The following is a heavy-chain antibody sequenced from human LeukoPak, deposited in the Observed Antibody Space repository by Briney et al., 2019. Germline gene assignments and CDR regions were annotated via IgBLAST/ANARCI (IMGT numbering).Heavy chain of an antibody. CDR1: GGSFSGYY. CDR2: IKHSGST. CDR3: VRGRRDTAQLFYYYGMDV. J-gene: IGHJ6*02. Sequence: SETLSLTCAVYGGSFSGYYWNWVRQSPGKGLEWIGEIKHSGSTNYNPSLKSRVTISVDTSKNQFSLRLSSVTAADTAVYYCVRGRRDTAQLFYYYGMDVWGQGTTVTVSS. V-gene: IGHV4-34*01. D-gene: IGHD5-18*01.